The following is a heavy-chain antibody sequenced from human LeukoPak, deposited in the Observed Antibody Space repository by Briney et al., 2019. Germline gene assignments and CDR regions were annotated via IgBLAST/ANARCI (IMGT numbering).Heavy chain of an antibody. Sequence: PSETLSLTCTVSGSSISSYYWSWIRQPAGKGLEWIGRIYTSGRTNYNPSLKSRVTMSVDMSKNQFSLKLSSVTAADTAVYFCARHQGFGELRFDYWGQGTLVTVSS. CDR3: ARHQGFGELRFDY. V-gene: IGHV4-4*07. CDR2: IYTSGRT. CDR1: GSSISSYY. D-gene: IGHD3-10*01. J-gene: IGHJ4*02.